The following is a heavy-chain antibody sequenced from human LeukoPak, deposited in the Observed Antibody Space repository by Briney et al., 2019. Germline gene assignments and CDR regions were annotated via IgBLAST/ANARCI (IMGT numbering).Heavy chain of an antibody. J-gene: IGHJ4*02. CDR3: AKRRVVRGHFFDY. V-gene: IGHV3-23*01. D-gene: IGHD3-10*01. Sequence: GGSLRLSCAASGFSFSNNAMAWVRQGPGKGLERVSRLSSRGDASYATSVLGRFTISRDTSQNALYLQMNSPTAEDTATYFCAKRRVVRGHFFDYWGQGPLVIVSS. CDR2: LSSRGDA. CDR1: GFSFSNNA.